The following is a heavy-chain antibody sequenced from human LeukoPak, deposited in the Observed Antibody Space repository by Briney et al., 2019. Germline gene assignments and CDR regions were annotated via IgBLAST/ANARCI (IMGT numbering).Heavy chain of an antibody. CDR1: GGSISGYY. Sequence: PSETLSPTCTVSGGSISGYYWSWIRQPAGKGLQWIGRLHTSGSSSYNPSLKSRVTISVDKSKNQFSLKLSSVTAADTALYYCARASPSGGYMDVWGKGTTVTVS. V-gene: IGHV4-4*07. CDR3: ARASPSGGYMDV. CDR2: LHTSGSS. D-gene: IGHD3-10*01. J-gene: IGHJ6*03.